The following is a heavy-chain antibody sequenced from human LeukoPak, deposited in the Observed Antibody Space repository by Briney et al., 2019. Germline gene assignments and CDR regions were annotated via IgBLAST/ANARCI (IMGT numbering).Heavy chain of an antibody. V-gene: IGHV1-46*01. Sequence: ASVEVSCKASGYTFTSYYMHWVRQAPGQGLEWMGIINPSGGSTSYAQKFQGRVTMTRDTSTSTVYMELSSLRSEDTAVYYCARALGYCSSTSCYPFDYWGQGTLVTVSS. CDR3: ARALGYCSSTSCYPFDY. J-gene: IGHJ4*02. CDR2: INPSGGST. D-gene: IGHD2-2*01. CDR1: GYTFTSYY.